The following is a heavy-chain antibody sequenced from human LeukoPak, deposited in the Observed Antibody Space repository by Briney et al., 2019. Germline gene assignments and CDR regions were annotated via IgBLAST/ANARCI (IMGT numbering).Heavy chain of an antibody. Sequence: GGSLRLSCAASGFTFSSYAMTWVRQAPGKGLEWVTCYADSVKGRFTISRDNSKNTFFPQMNTLRAADTAVYYCAKGSGSGWYGWFAPWGQGTLVTVSS. D-gene: IGHD6-19*01. CDR3: AKGSGSGWYGWFAP. V-gene: IGHV3-23*01. CDR1: GFTFSSYA. CDR2: T. J-gene: IGHJ5*02.